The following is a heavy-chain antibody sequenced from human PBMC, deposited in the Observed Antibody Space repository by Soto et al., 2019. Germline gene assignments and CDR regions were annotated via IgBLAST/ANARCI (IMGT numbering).Heavy chain of an antibody. J-gene: IGHJ5*02. CDR3: ARVNYYDSSGNNWFDP. CDR2: ISAYNGNT. CDR1: GYTFTSYG. Sequence: ASVKVSCKASGYTFTSYGISWVRQAPGQGLEWMGWISAYNGNTNYAQKLQGRVTMTTDTSTSTAYMELRSLRSDDTAVYYCARVNYYDSSGNNWFDPWGQGTLVTVSS. V-gene: IGHV1-18*01. D-gene: IGHD3-22*01.